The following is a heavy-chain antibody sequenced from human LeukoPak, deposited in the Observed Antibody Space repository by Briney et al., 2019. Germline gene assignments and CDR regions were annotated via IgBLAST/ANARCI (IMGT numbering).Heavy chain of an antibody. CDR2: IYHSGST. J-gene: IGHJ6*03. CDR1: GGSISSGGYS. V-gene: IGHV4-30-2*01. CDR3: ARGVIPSYVYYYYYMDV. Sequence: SETLSLTCAVSGGSISSGGYSWSWIRQPPGKGLEWIGYIYHSGSTYYNPSLKSRVTMSVDTSKNQFSLKLSSVTAADTAVYYCARGVIPSYVYYYYYMDVWGKGTTVTVSS. D-gene: IGHD3-16*01.